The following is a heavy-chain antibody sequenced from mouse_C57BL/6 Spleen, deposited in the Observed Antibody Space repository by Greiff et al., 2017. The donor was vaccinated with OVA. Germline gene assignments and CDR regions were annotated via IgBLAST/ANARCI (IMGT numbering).Heavy chain of an antibody. CDR1: VYTFPRSW. V-gene: IGHV1-59*01. CDR2: IDPSDSYT. J-gene: IGHJ3*01. CDR3: AEAGDSAWFAY. Sequence: VQLQQPGAVLVPPWPSVTFSCTSSVYTFPRSWLHFVQPTPGPFLALIGVIDPSDSYTNYNQKFKGKATLTVDTSSSTAYMQLSSLTSEDSAVYYCAEAGDSAWFAYWGQGTLVTVSA.